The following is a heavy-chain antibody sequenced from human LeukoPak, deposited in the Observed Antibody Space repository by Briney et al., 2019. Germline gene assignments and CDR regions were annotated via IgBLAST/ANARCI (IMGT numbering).Heavy chain of an antibody. V-gene: IGHV1-2*04. D-gene: IGHD3-10*01. CDR1: RYTFTRYY. Sequence: ASVKVSCMASRYTFTRYYMHWGRQAPGQGLEWMGWINPNSDGTNYVQKFQGWVTMTRDTSISTAYMELSRLRSDDTAVYYCARDYYGSGSTFDYWGQGTLVTVSS. CDR2: INPNSDGT. CDR3: ARDYYGSGSTFDY. J-gene: IGHJ4*02.